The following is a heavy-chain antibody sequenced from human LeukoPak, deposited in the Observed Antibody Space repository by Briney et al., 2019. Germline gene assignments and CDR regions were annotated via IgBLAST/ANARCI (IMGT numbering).Heavy chain of an antibody. D-gene: IGHD3-3*01. CDR2: IKQDGTEK. CDR1: GFTFSSYW. CDR3: ARHPNWSFDY. V-gene: IGHV3-7*01. J-gene: IGHJ4*02. Sequence: GGSLRLSCVASGFTFSSYWMSWVRQAPGEGLEWVANIKQDGTEKNYVDSVKGRFTISRDNAKNSLYLQMNSLRAEDTAVYYCARHPNWSFDYWGQGTLVTVSS.